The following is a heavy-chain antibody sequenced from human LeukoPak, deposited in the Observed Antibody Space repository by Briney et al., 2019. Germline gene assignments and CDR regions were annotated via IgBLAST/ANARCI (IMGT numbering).Heavy chain of an antibody. CDR3: AMKAVPRPRLHDAFDF. Sequence: WIRQPPGKGLEWVAFIRYDGSNKYYADSVKGRFTISRDNSKNTLYLQMNSLRADDTAVYYCAMKAVPRPRLHDAFDFWGQGTVVSVSS. CDR2: IRYDGSNK. D-gene: IGHD5-24*01. J-gene: IGHJ3*01. V-gene: IGHV3-30*02.